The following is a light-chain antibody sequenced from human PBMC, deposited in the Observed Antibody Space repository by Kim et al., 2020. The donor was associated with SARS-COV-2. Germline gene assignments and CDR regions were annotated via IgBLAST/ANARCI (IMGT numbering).Light chain of an antibody. J-gene: IGLJ3*02. V-gene: IGLV6-57*04. CDR3: QSYDSTSHV. CDR1: SGGIGSNY. CDR2: ESN. Sequence: NFMLTQPHSVSESPGKTVTISCTRSSGGIGSNYVQWYQQRPGSVPTTVIYESNQRPSGVPDRFSGSIDTSSNSASLTISGLKTEDEADYYCQSYDSTSHVFGGGTKLTVL.